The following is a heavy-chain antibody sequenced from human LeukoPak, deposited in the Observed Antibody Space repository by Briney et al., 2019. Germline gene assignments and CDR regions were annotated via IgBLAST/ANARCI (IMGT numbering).Heavy chain of an antibody. CDR1: GYTFTSYG. D-gene: IGHD5-24*01. CDR2: ISAYNGNT. CDR3: ARDSDVEMATEIDY. J-gene: IGHJ4*02. Sequence: ASVKVSCKASGYTFTSYGISWVRRAPGQGLEWMGWISAYNGNTNYAQKLQGRVTMTTDTSTSTAYMELRSLRSDDTAVYYCARDSDVEMATEIDYWGQGTLVTVSS. V-gene: IGHV1-18*01.